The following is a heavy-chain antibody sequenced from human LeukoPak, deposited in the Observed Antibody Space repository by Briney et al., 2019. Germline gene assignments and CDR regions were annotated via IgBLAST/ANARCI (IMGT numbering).Heavy chain of an antibody. Sequence: PGGSLRLSCAASRFTFSSYWMSWVRQAPGKGLEWVANIKQDGSEKYYVDSVKGRFTISRDNAKNSLYLQMNSLRAEDTAVYYCARDRDGEPYYYMDVWGKGTTVTVSS. D-gene: IGHD4-17*01. CDR1: RFTFSSYW. J-gene: IGHJ6*03. CDR3: ARDRDGEPYYYMDV. CDR2: IKQDGSEK. V-gene: IGHV3-7*01.